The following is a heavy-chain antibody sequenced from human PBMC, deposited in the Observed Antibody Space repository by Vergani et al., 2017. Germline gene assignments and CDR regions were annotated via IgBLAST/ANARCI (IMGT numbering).Heavy chain of an antibody. V-gene: IGHV3-30-3*01. CDR2: ISYDGSNK. J-gene: IGHJ4*02. Sequence: QVQLVESGGGVVQPGRSLRLSCAASGFTFSSYAMHWVRQAPGKGLEWVAVISYDGSNKYYADSVKGRFTISRDNSKNTLYLQMNSLRAEDTAVYYCAKDGTSQRYYDILTGYYLDYWGQGTLVTVSS. CDR1: GFTFSSYA. CDR3: AKDGTSQRYYDILTGYYLDY. D-gene: IGHD3-9*01.